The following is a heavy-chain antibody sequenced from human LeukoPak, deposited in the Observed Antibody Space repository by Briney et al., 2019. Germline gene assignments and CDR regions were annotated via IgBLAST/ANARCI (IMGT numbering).Heavy chain of an antibody. D-gene: IGHD3-10*01. J-gene: IGHJ4*02. CDR3: ARQSRDGSKTRGYYFDY. Sequence: GEFLKISCQVSGYIFIHYWIGWVRQMPGKGLESMGIIYPADSDTTYSPSFRGQVTISADKSISTVYLQWSSLKASDTAMYYCARQSRDGSKTRGYYFDYWGQGTLVTVSS. CDR1: GYIFIHYW. CDR2: IYPADSDT. V-gene: IGHV5-51*01.